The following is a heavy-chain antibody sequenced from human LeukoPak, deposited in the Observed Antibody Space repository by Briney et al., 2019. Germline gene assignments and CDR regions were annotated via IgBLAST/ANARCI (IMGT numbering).Heavy chain of an antibody. Sequence: GGSLRLSCAASGFTFSSYEMNWVRQAPGKGLEWVSYISSSGSTIYYADSVKGRFTISRDNAKNSLYLQMNSLRAEDTAVYYCAKGGRVGADTKESYYFDYWGQGTLVTVSS. CDR2: ISSSGSTI. CDR3: AKGGRVGADTKESYYFDY. D-gene: IGHD1-26*01. V-gene: IGHV3-48*03. J-gene: IGHJ4*02. CDR1: GFTFSSYE.